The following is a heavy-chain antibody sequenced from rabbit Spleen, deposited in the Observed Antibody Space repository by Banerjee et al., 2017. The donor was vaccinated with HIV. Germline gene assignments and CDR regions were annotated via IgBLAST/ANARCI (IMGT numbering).Heavy chain of an antibody. CDR1: GFSFSSSYY. CDR3: ARGGYGGHIWAMGL. J-gene: IGHJ6*01. Sequence: QEQLVESGGGLVRPEGSLKLSCTASGFSFSSSYYMCWVRQAPGKGLEWIACIATSSSFFTYYASWAKGRFTCSKASSTTVTLQMTSLTAADTATYFCARGGYGGHIWAMGLWGQGTLVTVS. CDR2: IATSSSFFT. V-gene: IGHV1S45*01. D-gene: IGHD3-1*01.